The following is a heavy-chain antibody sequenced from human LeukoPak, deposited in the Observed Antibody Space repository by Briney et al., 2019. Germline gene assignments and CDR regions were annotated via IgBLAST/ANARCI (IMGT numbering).Heavy chain of an antibody. CDR3: ARVARYCSSTSCYVFGYYYYYMDV. V-gene: IGHV4-59*01. Sequence: NPSETLSLTCTVSGGSISSYYWSWIRQPPGKGLEWIGYIYYSGSTNYNPSLKSRVTISVDTSKNQFSLKLSSVTAADTAVYYCARVARYCSSTSCYVFGYYYYYMDVWGKGTTVTISS. J-gene: IGHJ6*03. CDR1: GGSISSYY. D-gene: IGHD2-2*01. CDR2: IYYSGST.